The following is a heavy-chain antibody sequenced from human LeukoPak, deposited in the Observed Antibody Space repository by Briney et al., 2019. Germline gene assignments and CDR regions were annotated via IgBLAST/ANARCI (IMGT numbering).Heavy chain of an antibody. CDR2: IYYSGST. Sequence: SQTLSLTCTVSGASISSGDYYWSWLRQPPGKGLEWIGYIYYSGSTYYNPSLKSRVTISVDTSKNQFSLKLSSVTAADTAVYYCAREGYYDSSGYLQHWGQGTLVTVSS. V-gene: IGHV4-30-4*01. J-gene: IGHJ1*01. CDR3: AREGYYDSSGYLQH. CDR1: GASISSGDYY. D-gene: IGHD3-22*01.